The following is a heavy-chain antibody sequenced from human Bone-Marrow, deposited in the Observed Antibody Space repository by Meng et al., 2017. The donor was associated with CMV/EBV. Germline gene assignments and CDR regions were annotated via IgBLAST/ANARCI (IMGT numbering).Heavy chain of an antibody. CDR2: IIPIFGTA. D-gene: IGHD3-10*01. CDR3: ARPRGLYGSGSYSYWFDP. V-gene: IGHV1-69*05. Sequence: FRSDAISWVRQAPGQGLEWMGGIIPIFGTANYAQKFQGRVTITTDESTSTAYMELSSLRSEDTAVYYCARPRGLYGSGSYSYWFDPWGQGTLVTVSS. J-gene: IGHJ5*02. CDR1: FRSDA.